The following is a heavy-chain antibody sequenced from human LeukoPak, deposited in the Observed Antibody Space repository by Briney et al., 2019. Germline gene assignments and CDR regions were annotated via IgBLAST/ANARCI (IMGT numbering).Heavy chain of an antibody. D-gene: IGHD4-11*01. Sequence: ASAKVSCKASGGTFSSYAISWVRQAPGQGLEWMGRIIPIFGTANYAQKFQGRVTITTDESTSTAYMELSSLRSEDTAVYYCAREAVTTDYYYYYYMDVWGKGTTVTVSS. V-gene: IGHV1-69*05. J-gene: IGHJ6*03. CDR3: AREAVTTDYYYYYYMDV. CDR2: IIPIFGTA. CDR1: GGTFSSYA.